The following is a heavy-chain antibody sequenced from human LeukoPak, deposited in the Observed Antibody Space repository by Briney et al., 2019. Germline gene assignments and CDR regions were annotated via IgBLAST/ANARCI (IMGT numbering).Heavy chain of an antibody. Sequence: SETPSPTSAVYGGASIDYYWSWIREPPGPGLEWMGEIDHSGSTNYNPSVKSRVNISVETSKTQFSLKLSSVTAADTAVYYCARRGDSSSWHYYYNYMDVWGEGTTVTTSS. V-gene: IGHV4-34*01. D-gene: IGHD6-13*01. CDR2: IDHSGST. CDR1: GGASIDYY. J-gene: IGHJ6*03. CDR3: ARRGDSSSWHYYYNYMDV.